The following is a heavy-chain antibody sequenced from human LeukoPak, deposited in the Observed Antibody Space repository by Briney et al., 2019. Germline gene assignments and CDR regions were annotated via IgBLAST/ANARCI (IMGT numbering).Heavy chain of an antibody. D-gene: IGHD6-13*01. CDR2: ISAYNGNT. J-gene: IGHJ5*02. V-gene: IGHV1-18*01. Sequence: GASVKVSCKASGYTFTSYGISWVRQAPGQGLEWMGWISAYNGNTNYAQKLQGRVTMTTDTSTSTAYMELRSLRSDDTAVYYCARVFLGIAAAGRGSWFDPWGQGTLVTVSS. CDR3: ARVFLGIAAAGRGSWFDP. CDR1: GYTFTSYG.